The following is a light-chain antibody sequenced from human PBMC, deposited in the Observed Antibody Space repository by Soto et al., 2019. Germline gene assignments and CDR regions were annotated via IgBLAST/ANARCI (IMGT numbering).Light chain of an antibody. CDR1: SSDVGFYNY. J-gene: IGLJ1*01. CDR2: DVS. V-gene: IGLV2-14*03. Sequence: QSALTQPASVSGSPGQSITISCTGTSSDVGFYNYVSWYQQHPGKAPKLIIYDVSNRPSGVSNRFSGSKSGNTASLTISGLQAEVEADYYCSSYTSSTSYVFGTGTKLTVL. CDR3: SSYTSSTSYV.